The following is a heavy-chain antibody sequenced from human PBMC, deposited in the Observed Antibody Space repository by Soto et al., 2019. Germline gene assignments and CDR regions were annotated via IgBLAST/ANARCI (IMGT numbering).Heavy chain of an antibody. CDR3: ARHKVATTKYYFDY. D-gene: IGHD5-12*01. V-gene: IGHV4-39*01. CDR2: IYYSGST. J-gene: IGHJ4*02. Sequence: PSETLSLTCTVSGGSISSSSYYWGWIRQPPGKGLEWIGSIYYSGSTYYNPSLKSRVTISVETSKNQFSLKLSSVTAAETAVYYCARHKVATTKYYFDYWGQGTMVTVSS. CDR1: GGSISSSSYY.